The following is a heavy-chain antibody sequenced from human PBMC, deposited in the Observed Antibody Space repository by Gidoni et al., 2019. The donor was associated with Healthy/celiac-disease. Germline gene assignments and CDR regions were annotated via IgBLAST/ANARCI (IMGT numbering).Heavy chain of an antibody. Sequence: QVQLVQSGAEVKKPGSSVKVSCKASGGTFSSYTISWVRQAPGQGLEWMGRIIPILGIANYAQKFQGRVTITADKSTSTAYMELSSLRSEDTAVYYCASPYSYGAFDYWGQGTLVTVSS. D-gene: IGHD5-18*01. V-gene: IGHV1-69*02. J-gene: IGHJ4*02. CDR2: IIPILGIA. CDR1: GGTFSSYT. CDR3: ASPYSYGAFDY.